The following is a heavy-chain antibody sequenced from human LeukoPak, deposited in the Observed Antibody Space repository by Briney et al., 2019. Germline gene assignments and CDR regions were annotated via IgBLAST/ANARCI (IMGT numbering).Heavy chain of an antibody. D-gene: IGHD3-22*01. CDR3: AKDFPSQLPYYYDSSGLFDY. V-gene: IGHV3-30*18. J-gene: IGHJ4*02. Sequence: GGSLRLSCAASGFTFSSYGMHWFRQAPGKGLEWVAVISYDGSNKYYADSVKGRFTISRDNSKNTLYLQMNSLRAEDTAVYYCAKDFPSQLPYYYDSSGLFDYWGQGTLVTVSS. CDR1: GFTFSSYG. CDR2: ISYDGSNK.